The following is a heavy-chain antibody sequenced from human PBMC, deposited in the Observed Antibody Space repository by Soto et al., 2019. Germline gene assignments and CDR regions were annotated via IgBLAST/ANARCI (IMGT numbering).Heavy chain of an antibody. CDR3: ARESRDGYKIIYYFDY. CDR1: EFTFSSYA. V-gene: IGHV3-23*01. D-gene: IGHD5-12*01. J-gene: IGHJ4*02. CDR2: ISYSGGST. Sequence: EVHLLESGGGLVQPGGSLRLSCVAFEFTFSSYAMSWVRQAPGKGLEWVSAISYSGGSTYYADSVKGRFTISRDNSKNTLYLQMNSLRDEDMAVYYCARESRDGYKIIYYFDYWGQGTLVTVSS.